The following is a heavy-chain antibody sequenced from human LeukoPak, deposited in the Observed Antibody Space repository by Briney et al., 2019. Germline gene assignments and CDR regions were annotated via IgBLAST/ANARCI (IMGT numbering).Heavy chain of an antibody. J-gene: IGHJ4*02. CDR3: ARDQYLDCSGGSCYKFDY. D-gene: IGHD2-15*01. Sequence: GGSLRLSCAASGFTFSNYWMSWVRQAPGKGLEWVANIKHDGSEKYYVDSVKGRFTISRDNAKNSLYLQMNSLRAEDTAVYYCARDQYLDCSGGSCYKFDYWGQGTLVTVSS. V-gene: IGHV3-7*01. CDR1: GFTFSNYW. CDR2: IKHDGSEK.